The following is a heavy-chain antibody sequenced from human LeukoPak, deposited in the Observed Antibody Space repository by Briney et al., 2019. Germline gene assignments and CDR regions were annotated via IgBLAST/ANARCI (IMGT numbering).Heavy chain of an antibody. CDR1: GFTFSSYG. V-gene: IGHV3-30*02. J-gene: IGHJ4*02. CDR3: AKDLVAHSGWSPDPFDY. Sequence: GGSLRLSCAASGFTFSSYGMHWVRQAPGKGLEWVAFIRYDGSNKYYADSVKGRFTISRDNSKNTMYLQMNSLRAEDTAVYYCAKDLVAHSGWSPDPFDYWGQGTLVTVSS. CDR2: IRYDGSNK. D-gene: IGHD6-19*01.